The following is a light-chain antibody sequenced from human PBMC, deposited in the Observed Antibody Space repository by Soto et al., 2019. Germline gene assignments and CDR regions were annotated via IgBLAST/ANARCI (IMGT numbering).Light chain of an antibody. Sequence: EIVLTQSPATLSLSPGERATLSCRASQSVSSYLAWYQQKPGQAPRLLIYDASNRATGIPARFRGSGSGTDFTLPISSLEPEDFAVYYCQQRSNWITFGQGTRLEIE. CDR1: QSVSSY. V-gene: IGKV3-11*01. CDR2: DAS. J-gene: IGKJ5*01. CDR3: QQRSNWIT.